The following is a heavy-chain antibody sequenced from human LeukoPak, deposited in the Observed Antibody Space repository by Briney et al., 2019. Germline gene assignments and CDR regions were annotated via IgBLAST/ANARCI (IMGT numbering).Heavy chain of an antibody. CDR1: GYTFTSYG. V-gene: IGHV1-18*01. CDR2: ISAYNDNT. J-gene: IGHJ4*02. CDR3: AGVVVVLRGRYFDWLYYFDY. Sequence: ASVKVSCKASGYTFTSYGISWVRQAPGQGLEWMGWISAYNDNTNYAQKLQGRVTMTTDTSTSTAYMELRSLRSDDTAVYYCAGVVVVLRGRYFDWLYYFDYWGQGTLVTVYS. D-gene: IGHD3-9*01.